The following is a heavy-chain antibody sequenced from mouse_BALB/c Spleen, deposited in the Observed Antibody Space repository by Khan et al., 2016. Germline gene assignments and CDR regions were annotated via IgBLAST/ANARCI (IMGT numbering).Heavy chain of an antibody. D-gene: IGHD2-3*01. J-gene: IGHJ4*01. CDR1: GDSITSGF. V-gene: IGHV3-8*02. CDR2: ISYSGST. Sequence: EVQLQESGPSLVKPSQTLSLTCSVAGDSITSGFWNWIRKFPGNKLEYMGYISYSGSTYYNPSLKSRISITRDTSKNQYYLQLNSVTTEDTATYYSARIYDEFYYAMDYWGQGTSVNVSS. CDR3: ARIYDEFYYAMDY.